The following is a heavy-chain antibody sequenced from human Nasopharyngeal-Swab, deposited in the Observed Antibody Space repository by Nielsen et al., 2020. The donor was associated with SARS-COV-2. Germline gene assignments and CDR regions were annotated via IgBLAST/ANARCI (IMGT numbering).Heavy chain of an antibody. J-gene: IGHJ3*02. Sequence: ASVKASCKASGYTFTSYAMHWVRQAPGQRLEWMGWINAGNGNTKYSQKFQGRVTITRDTSASTAYMELSSLRSKDTAVYYCARERITIFGVVIIFNAFDIWGQGTMVTVSS. V-gene: IGHV1-3*01. D-gene: IGHD3-3*01. CDR1: GYTFTSYA. CDR3: ARERITIFGVVIIFNAFDI. CDR2: INAGNGNT.